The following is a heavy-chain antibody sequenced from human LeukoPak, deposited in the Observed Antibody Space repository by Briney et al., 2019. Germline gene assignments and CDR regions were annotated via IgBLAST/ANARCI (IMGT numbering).Heavy chain of an antibody. Sequence: SVKVSCKASGGTFSSYAISWVRQAPGQGLEWMGRIIPILGIANYAQKFQGRVTITRDTSASTAYMELSSLRSEDTAVYYCARDPFSPVAMIVGLLDSWGQGTLVTVSS. CDR2: IIPILGIA. CDR3: ARDPFSPVAMIVGLLDS. J-gene: IGHJ4*02. D-gene: IGHD3-22*01. V-gene: IGHV1-69*04. CDR1: GGTFSSYA.